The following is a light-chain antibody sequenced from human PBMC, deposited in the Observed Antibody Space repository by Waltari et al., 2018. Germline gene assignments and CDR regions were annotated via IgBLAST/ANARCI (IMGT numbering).Light chain of an antibody. CDR1: QSVSRA. CDR2: GAS. CDR3: QHYVRLPAT. V-gene: IGKV3-20*01. Sequence: DIVLTQSPGSLSSSPGEIVTLSCRASQSVSRALAWYQQKPGQAPRLLIFGASNRATGIPDRFSGSGSETDFSLTISRLEPEDFAVYYCQHYVRLPATFGRGTKVEIK. J-gene: IGKJ1*01.